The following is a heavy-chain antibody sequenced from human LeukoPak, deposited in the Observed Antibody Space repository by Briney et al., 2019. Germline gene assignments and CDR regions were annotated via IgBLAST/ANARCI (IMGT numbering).Heavy chain of an antibody. CDR1: GFTFSSYA. J-gene: IGHJ4*02. D-gene: IGHD3-22*01. V-gene: IGHV3-23*01. CDR2: ISGSGGST. Sequence: GGSLRLSCAASGFTFSSYAMSWVRQAPGKGLEWVSAISGSGGSTYYADSVKGRFTISRDNSKHTLYLQMNSLRAEDTAVYYCVPRYYDSSGYYNLVGFDYWGQGTLVTVSS. CDR3: VPRYYDSSGYYNLVGFDY.